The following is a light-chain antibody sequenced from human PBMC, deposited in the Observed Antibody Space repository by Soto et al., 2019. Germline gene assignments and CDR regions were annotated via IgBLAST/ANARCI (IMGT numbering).Light chain of an antibody. Sequence: EIVLTQSPGTLSLSPGERATFSCRASQSVSSNYLAWYQQKPGQAPRLLIYGAFKRATSIPDRFSGSGSGTDFTLTISRMEPEDFAVYCCQQYGSSTRTFCQGTKVDIX. J-gene: IGKJ1*01. CDR1: QSVSSNY. CDR3: QQYGSSTRT. V-gene: IGKV3-20*01. CDR2: GAF.